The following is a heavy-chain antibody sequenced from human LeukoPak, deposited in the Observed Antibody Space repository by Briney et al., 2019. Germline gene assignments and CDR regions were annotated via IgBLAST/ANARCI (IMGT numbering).Heavy chain of an antibody. CDR2: IIPIFGTA. D-gene: IGHD3-10*01. Sequence: VASVKVSCKASGGTFSSYAISWVRQAPGQGLEWMGGIIPIFGTANYAQKFQGRVTITTDESTSTAYMELSSLRSEDTAVYYCARDQSITMVRGVIPFFDYWGQGTLVTVSS. CDR1: GGTFSSYA. J-gene: IGHJ4*02. V-gene: IGHV1-69*05. CDR3: ARDQSITMVRGVIPFFDY.